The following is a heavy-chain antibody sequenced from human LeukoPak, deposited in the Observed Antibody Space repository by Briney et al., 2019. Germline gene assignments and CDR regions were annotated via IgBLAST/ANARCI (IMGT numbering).Heavy chain of an antibody. Sequence: GSLRLSCAASGFTFSSYAMSWVRQAPGKGLEWVSAISGSGGSTYYADSVKGRFTISRDNSKNTLYLQMNSLRAEDTAVYYCAKLGHDSSGYYEGYFDYWGQGTLVTVSS. CDR2: ISGSGGST. CDR1: GFTFSSYA. CDR3: AKLGHDSSGYYEGYFDY. J-gene: IGHJ4*02. D-gene: IGHD3-22*01. V-gene: IGHV3-23*01.